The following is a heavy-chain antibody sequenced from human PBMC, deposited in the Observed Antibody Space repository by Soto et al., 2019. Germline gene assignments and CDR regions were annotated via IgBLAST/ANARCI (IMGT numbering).Heavy chain of an antibody. CDR1: GFTFSSYW. Sequence: GGSLRLSCAASGFTFSSYWMSWFRQAPGKGLEWVANIKQGGSGENYVDSVKGRFTISRDNSKNTLYLQMNSLRAEDTAVYYCARDRVSGSGSPTYYFDYWGQGTLVTVSS. V-gene: IGHV3-7*01. CDR2: IKQGGSGE. CDR3: ARDRVSGSGSPTYYFDY. J-gene: IGHJ4*02. D-gene: IGHD3-10*01.